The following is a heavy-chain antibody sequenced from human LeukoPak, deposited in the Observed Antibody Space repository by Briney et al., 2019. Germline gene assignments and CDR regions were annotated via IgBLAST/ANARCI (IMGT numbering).Heavy chain of an antibody. D-gene: IGHD2-2*01. CDR1: GGTFSSYA. V-gene: IGHV1-69*01. Sequence: GSSVKVSCKASGGTFSSYAISWVRQAPGQGLEWMGGIIPIFGTANYAQKFQGRVTITADESTSTAYMELSSLRSEDTAVHYCARVDQNWFDPWGQGTLVTVSS. J-gene: IGHJ5*02. CDR3: ARVDQNWFDP. CDR2: IIPIFGTA.